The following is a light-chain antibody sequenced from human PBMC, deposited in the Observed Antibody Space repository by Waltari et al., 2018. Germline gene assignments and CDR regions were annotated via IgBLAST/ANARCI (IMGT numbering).Light chain of an antibody. CDR2: KAS. CDR1: QSVDAW. J-gene: IGKJ2*01. V-gene: IGKV1-5*03. Sequence: DIQMTQSPSTLSASVGDRVTITCRVSQSVDAWLAWYQQKPGKAPKFLIYKASNLESGVPSRFSGSGSGTEFSLTITSLQPDDFGTYYCQQYSSYPPTFGQGSKLEI. CDR3: QQYSSYPPT.